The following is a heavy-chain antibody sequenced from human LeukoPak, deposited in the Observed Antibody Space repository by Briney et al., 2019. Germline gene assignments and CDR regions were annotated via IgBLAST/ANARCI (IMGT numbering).Heavy chain of an antibody. CDR2: IYYSGST. V-gene: IGHV4-59*01. J-gene: IGHJ5*02. CDR3: ARDRGESGFDP. CDR1: GGSISSYY. Sequence: SETLSLTCTVSGGSISSYYWSWIRQPPGKGLEWIGYIYYSGSTNYSPSLKSRVTISVDTSKNQFSLKLSSVTAADTAVYYCARDRGESGFDPWGQGTLVTVSS. D-gene: IGHD3-10*01.